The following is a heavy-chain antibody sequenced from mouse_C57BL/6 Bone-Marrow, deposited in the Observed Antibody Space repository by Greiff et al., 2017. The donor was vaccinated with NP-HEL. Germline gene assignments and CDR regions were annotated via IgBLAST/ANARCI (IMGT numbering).Heavy chain of an antibody. V-gene: IGHV1-81*01. Sequence: VQLQESGAELARPGASVKLSCKASGYTFTSYGISWVKQRTGQGLEWIGEIYPRSGNTYYNEKFKGKATLTADKSSSTAYMELRSLTSEDSAVYFCERKGPRTYLAWFAYWGQGTLVTVSA. J-gene: IGHJ3*01. D-gene: IGHD5-1*01. CDR3: ERKGPRTYLAWFAY. CDR2: IYPRSGNT. CDR1: GYTFTSYG.